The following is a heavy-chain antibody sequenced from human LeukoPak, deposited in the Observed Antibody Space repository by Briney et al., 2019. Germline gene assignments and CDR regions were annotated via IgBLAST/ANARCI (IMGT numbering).Heavy chain of an antibody. Sequence: ASVKVSCKASGYTFTSNYIHWVRQAPGQGLEWMGMIYPRDGSTSYAQKFQGRVTVTRDTSTNTVHMELSGLRSEDTAVYYCARDQEGFDYWGQGTLVTVSS. J-gene: IGHJ4*02. CDR3: ARDQEGFDY. CDR1: GYTFTSNY. CDR2: IYPRDGST. V-gene: IGHV1-46*01.